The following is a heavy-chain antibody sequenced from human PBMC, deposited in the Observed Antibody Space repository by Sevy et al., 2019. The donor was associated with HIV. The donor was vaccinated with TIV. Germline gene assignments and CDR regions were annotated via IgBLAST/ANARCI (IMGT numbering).Heavy chain of an antibody. Sequence: GGSLRLSCAASGFTFSGSAMHWVRQASGKGLEWVGRIRSKANSYATADAASVKGRFTISRDDSKNTAYLQMNSLKTEDTAVYYCTRHSITIPRDVWGQGTTVTVSS. CDR3: TRHSITIPRDV. V-gene: IGHV3-73*01. CDR2: IRSKANSYAT. CDR1: GFTFSGSA. J-gene: IGHJ6*02. D-gene: IGHD3-3*01.